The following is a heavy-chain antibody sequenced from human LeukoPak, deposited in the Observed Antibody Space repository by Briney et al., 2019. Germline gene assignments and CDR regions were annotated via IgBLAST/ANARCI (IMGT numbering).Heavy chain of an antibody. CDR1: GFTFSSYA. CDR2: ISYDGSNK. D-gene: IGHD1-26*01. J-gene: IGHJ4*02. CDR3: ARDVSGSYLDY. Sequence: GGSLRLSCAASGFTFSSYAMHWVRQAPGKGLEWVAVISYDGSNKYYADSVKGRFTISRDNSKNTLYLQMNSLRAEDTAVYYCARDVSGSYLDYWGQGTLVTVSS. V-gene: IGHV3-30-3*01.